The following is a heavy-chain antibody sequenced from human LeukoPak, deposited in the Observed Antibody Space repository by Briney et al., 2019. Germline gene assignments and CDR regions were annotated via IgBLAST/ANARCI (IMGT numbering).Heavy chain of an antibody. CDR1: GFTFSIYS. CDR3: ARDRGSMITFGGVIF. CDR2: ISSSSSYI. J-gene: IGHJ4*02. D-gene: IGHD3-16*02. V-gene: IGHV3-21*01. Sequence: GGSLRLSCAASGFTFSIYSMNWVRQAPGKGLEWVSSISSSSSYIYYADSVKGRFTISRDNAKNSLYLQMNSLRAEDTAVYYSARDRGSMITFGGVIFRGQGTLVTVSS.